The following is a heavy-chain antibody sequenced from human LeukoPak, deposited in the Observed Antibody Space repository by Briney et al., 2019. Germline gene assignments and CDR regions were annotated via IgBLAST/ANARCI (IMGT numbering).Heavy chain of an antibody. CDR3: ARLGPSHFFDY. Sequence: ASVKISCRASGYTFTSYYIYWVRQAPGQGLEWVGIINPSDDSSNYAQKFQGRVTMTRDTPTSTVYMDLSSLRSEDTAVYYCARLGPSHFFDYWGQGTLVTVSS. J-gene: IGHJ4*02. D-gene: IGHD3-16*01. CDR1: GYTFTSYY. V-gene: IGHV1-46*01. CDR2: INPSDDSS.